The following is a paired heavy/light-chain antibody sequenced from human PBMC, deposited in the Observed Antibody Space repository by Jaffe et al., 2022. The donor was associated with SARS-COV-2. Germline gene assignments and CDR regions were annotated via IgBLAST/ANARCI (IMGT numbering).Light chain of an antibody. CDR3: QQYGSSTRT. V-gene: IGKV3-20*01. CDR2: GAS. Sequence: EIVLTQSPGTLSLSPGERATLSCRASQSVSSSYLAWYQQKPGQAPRLLIYGASSRATGIPDRFSGSGSGTDFTLTISRLEPEDFAVYYCQQYGSSTRTFGQGTKVEIK. J-gene: IGKJ1*01. CDR1: QSVSSSY.
Heavy chain of an antibody. J-gene: IGHJ2*01. V-gene: IGHV4-59*01. D-gene: IGHD1-26*01. Sequence: QVQLQESGPGLVKPSETLSLTCTVSGGSISSYYWSWIRQPPGKGLEWIGYIYYSGSTNYNPSLKSRVTISVDTSKNQFSLKLSSVTAADTAVYYCARENVQRFRELTPYWYFDLWGRGTLVTVSS. CDR3: ARENVQRFRELTPYWYFDL. CDR1: GGSISSYY. CDR2: IYYSGST.